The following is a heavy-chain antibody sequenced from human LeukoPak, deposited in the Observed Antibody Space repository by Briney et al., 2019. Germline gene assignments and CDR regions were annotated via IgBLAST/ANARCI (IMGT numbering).Heavy chain of an antibody. D-gene: IGHD3-10*01. V-gene: IGHV4-61*01. CDR1: GYSISSGYY. CDR2: IYYSGST. CDR3: ARVGYYYGSGEVDY. J-gene: IGHJ4*02. Sequence: SETLSLTCTVSGYSISSGYYWGWIRQPPGKGLEWIGYIYYSGSTNYNPSLKTRVTISVDTSKNQFSLKLSSVTAADTAVYYCARVGYYYGSGEVDYWGQGTLVTVSS.